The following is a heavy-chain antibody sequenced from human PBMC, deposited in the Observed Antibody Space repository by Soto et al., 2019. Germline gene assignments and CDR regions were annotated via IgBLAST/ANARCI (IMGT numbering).Heavy chain of an antibody. CDR1: GFTFSDYY. CDR2: ISSSSSYT. CDR3: ARRIGLRLGELSLGFDY. Sequence: QVPLVESGGGLVKPGGSLRLSCAASGFTFSDYYMSWIRQAPGKGLEWVSYISSSSSYTNYADSVKGRFTISRDNAKTSLYLQMNSLRAEDTAVYYCARRIGLRLGELSLGFDYWGQGTLVTVSS. D-gene: IGHD3-16*02. V-gene: IGHV3-11*05. J-gene: IGHJ4*02.